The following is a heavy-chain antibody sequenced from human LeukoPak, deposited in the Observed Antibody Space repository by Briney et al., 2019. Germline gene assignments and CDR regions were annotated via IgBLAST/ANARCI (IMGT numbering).Heavy chain of an antibody. D-gene: IGHD3-9*01. J-gene: IGHJ6*02. CDR1: GGSISSGDYY. CDR2: IYYSGST. CDR3: ARVGFDWPNYYYGMDV. V-gene: IGHV4-30-4*02. Sequence: SETLSLTCTVSGGSISSGDYYWRWIRQPPGKGLEWIGHIYYSGSTYYNPSLKSRVTISVDTSKNQFSLKLSSVTAADTAVYYCARVGFDWPNYYYGMDVWGQGTTVTVSS.